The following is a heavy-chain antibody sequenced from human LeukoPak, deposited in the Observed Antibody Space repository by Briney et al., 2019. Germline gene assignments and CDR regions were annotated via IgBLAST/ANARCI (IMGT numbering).Heavy chain of an antibody. D-gene: IGHD5-12*01. CDR3: ARVARGYSAYDISYYYMDV. CDR2: INPTGGST. J-gene: IGHJ6*03. CDR1: GYTFTSYY. Sequence: GASVKVSCKASGYTFTSYYMHWVRQAPRQGLEWMGLINPTGGSTGYAQKFQGRVTMTRDMSTSTDYMELSSLRSEDTAIYYCARVARGYSAYDISYYYMDVWGEGTTVTVSS. V-gene: IGHV1-46*01.